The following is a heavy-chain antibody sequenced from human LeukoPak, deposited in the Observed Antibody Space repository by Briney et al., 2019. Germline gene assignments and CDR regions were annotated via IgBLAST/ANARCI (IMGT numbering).Heavy chain of an antibody. CDR3: ATVKRDCSGGTCYSYDY. Sequence: GGSLRLSCAASGFTFSSYAMSWVRQAPGKGLERVSAISGSGGSTYYADSVRGRFTISRDNSKNTVFLQMNSLRADDTAVYYCATVKRDCSGGTCYSYDYWGQGTLVTVSS. CDR2: ISGSGGST. D-gene: IGHD2-15*01. V-gene: IGHV3-23*01. CDR1: GFTFSSYA. J-gene: IGHJ4*02.